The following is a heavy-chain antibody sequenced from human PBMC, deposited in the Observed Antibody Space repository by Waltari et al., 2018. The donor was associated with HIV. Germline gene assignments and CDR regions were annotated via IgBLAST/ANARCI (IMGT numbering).Heavy chain of an antibody. CDR3: AKDLGDYVWGMFTGAHFDS. Sequence: EVQLLESGGYLIQPGGSLGLSCAASGFTFDCYAINWVRQAPGKRLGWVAGSSGSGDMAYSADSVKGRFSISRDNSKNTLFLQTTSLRAEDTAVYYCAKDLGDYVWGMFTGAHFDSWGQGTLVTVSS. CDR1: GFTFDCYA. V-gene: IGHV3-23*01. D-gene: IGHD3-16*01. CDR2: SSGSGDMA. J-gene: IGHJ4*02.